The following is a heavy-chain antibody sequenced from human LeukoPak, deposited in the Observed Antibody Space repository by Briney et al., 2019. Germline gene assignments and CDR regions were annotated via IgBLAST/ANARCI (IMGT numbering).Heavy chain of an antibody. Sequence: ASVKVSCKASGYTFKNYDINWVRQATGQGLEWMGWMNPNSGNTGFAQKFQDRVSMTRDTSINTAYMELTSLRSGDTAVYYCARAAPGGLHGYSFDYWGQGTVVTVYS. D-gene: IGHD5-24*01. J-gene: IGHJ4*02. CDR2: MNPNSGNT. CDR3: ARAAPGGLHGYSFDY. CDR1: GYTFKNYD. V-gene: IGHV1-8*02.